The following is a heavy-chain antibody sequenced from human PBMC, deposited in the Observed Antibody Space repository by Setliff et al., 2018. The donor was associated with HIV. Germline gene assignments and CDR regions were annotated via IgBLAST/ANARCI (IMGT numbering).Heavy chain of an antibody. CDR3: ARGGIAAAGFYYYYYYMDV. Sequence: GASVKVSCKASGYTFTGYYVHWVRQAPGQGLEWMGWINPNNGGTNYAQKFQGRVTMTRDTSISTAYMELNRLRSDDTAVYYCARGGIAAAGFYYYYYYMDVWGKGTTVTVSS. V-gene: IGHV1-2*02. J-gene: IGHJ6*03. CDR2: INPNNGGT. CDR1: GYTFTGYY. D-gene: IGHD6-13*01.